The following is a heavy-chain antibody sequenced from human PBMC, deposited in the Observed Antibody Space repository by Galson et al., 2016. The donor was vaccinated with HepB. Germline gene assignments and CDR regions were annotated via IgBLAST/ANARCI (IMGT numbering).Heavy chain of an antibody. V-gene: IGHV4-4*02. CDR2: IHYSGST. D-gene: IGHD6-6*01. CDR1: GDSISSNNW. Sequence: ETLSLTCAVSGDSISSNNWWNWVRQPPGKGLEWIGYIHYSGSTNYNPSLKSRVTISVDTSKNHFSLRLSSVTAADTAVYYCARDLVHWGQGTLVTVSS. CDR3: ARDLVH. J-gene: IGHJ4*02.